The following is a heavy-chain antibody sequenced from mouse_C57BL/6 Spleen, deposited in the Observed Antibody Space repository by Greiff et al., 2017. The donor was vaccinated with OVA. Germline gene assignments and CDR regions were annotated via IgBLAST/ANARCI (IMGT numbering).Heavy chain of an antibody. J-gene: IGHJ4*01. V-gene: IGHV1-64*01. CDR3: AREAGSSGAMDY. CDR1: GYTFTSYW. D-gene: IGHD3-2*02. Sequence: QVQLQQPGAELVKPGASVKLSCKDSGYTFTSYWMHWVKQRPGQGLEWIGMIHPNSGSTNYNEKFKSKATLTVDKSSSTAYMQLSSLTSEDSAVYYCAREAGSSGAMDYWGQGTSVTVSS. CDR2: IHPNSGST.